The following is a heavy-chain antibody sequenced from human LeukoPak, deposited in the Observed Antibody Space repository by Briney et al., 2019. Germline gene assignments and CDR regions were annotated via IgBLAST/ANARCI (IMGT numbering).Heavy chain of an antibody. CDR3: ARTPERWLPNPS. D-gene: IGHD5-24*01. Sequence: GGSLRLSCAASGFTSSSYSMNWVRQAPGKGLEWVSYISSSSSTIYYADSVKGRFTISRDNAKNSLYLQMNSLRAEDAAVYYCARTPERWLPNPSWGQGTLVTVSS. CDR1: GFTSSSYS. V-gene: IGHV3-48*04. CDR2: ISSSSSTI. J-gene: IGHJ5*02.